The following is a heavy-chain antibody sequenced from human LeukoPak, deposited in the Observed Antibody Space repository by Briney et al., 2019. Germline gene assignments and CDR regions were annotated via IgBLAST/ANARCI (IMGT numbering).Heavy chain of an antibody. J-gene: IGHJ4*02. CDR1: GGTFSSYA. CDR3: ARGSSTLVVITPLDY. Sequence: GASVKVSCKASGGTFSSYAISWVRQAPGQGLEWMGGVIPIFGTANYAQKFQGRVTITADESTSTAYMELSSLRSEDTAVYYCARGSSTLVVITPLDYWGQGTLVTVSS. D-gene: IGHD3-22*01. V-gene: IGHV1-69*13. CDR2: VIPIFGTA.